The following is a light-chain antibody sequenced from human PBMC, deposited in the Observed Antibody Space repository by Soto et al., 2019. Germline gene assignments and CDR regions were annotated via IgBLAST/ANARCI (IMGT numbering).Light chain of an antibody. CDR2: EGT. CDR1: RSDVGSYNL. Sequence: QSALTQPASVSGSPGQSITISCTGTRSDVGSYNLVSWYQQHPGKAPKLMIYEGTKRPSGVSNRFSGSKSGNTASLTISGPQAEDEADYYCCSYAGSSTYVFGTGTKLTVL. CDR3: CSYAGSSTYV. J-gene: IGLJ1*01. V-gene: IGLV2-23*01.